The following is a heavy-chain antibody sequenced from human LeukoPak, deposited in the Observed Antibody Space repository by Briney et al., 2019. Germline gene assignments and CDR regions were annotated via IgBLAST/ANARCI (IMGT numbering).Heavy chain of an antibody. D-gene: IGHD3-22*01. V-gene: IGHV4-34*01. CDR1: GGSFSGYY. Sequence: SETLSLTCAVYGGSFSGYYWSWIRQPPGKGLEWIGEINQSGSTNYNPSLKSRVTISVDTSKNQFSLKLTSVTAADTAVYYCATLGEYYDSSGYYYNWGQGTLVTVSS. CDR2: INQSGST. J-gene: IGHJ4*02. CDR3: ATLGEYYDSSGYYYN.